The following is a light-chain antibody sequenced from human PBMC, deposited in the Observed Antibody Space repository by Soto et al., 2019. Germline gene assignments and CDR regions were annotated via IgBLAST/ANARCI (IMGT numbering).Light chain of an antibody. CDR3: QQRSNWPPIT. J-gene: IGKJ5*01. CDR1: QSVRSSY. Sequence: EIVLTQSPDTLSLNPGESATLSCRASQSVRSSYLAWYQQTPGQTPRLLIYAASSRATGIPDRFSGSGSGTDFTLTINSLEPEDFAVYYCQQRSNWPPITFGQGTRLEVK. CDR2: AAS. V-gene: IGKV3D-20*02.